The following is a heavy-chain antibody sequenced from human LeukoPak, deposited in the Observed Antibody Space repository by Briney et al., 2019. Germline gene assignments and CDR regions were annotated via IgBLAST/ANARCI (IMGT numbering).Heavy chain of an antibody. CDR2: FDPEDGET. D-gene: IGHD3-22*01. J-gene: IGHJ4*02. Sequence: ASVKVSCKASGYTFTGYYMHWVRQAPGKGLEWMGGFDPEDGETIYAQKFQGRVTMTEDTSTDTAYMELSSLRSEDTAVYYCATVLSGYYGDYFDYWGQGTLVTVSS. V-gene: IGHV1-24*01. CDR3: ATVLSGYYGDYFDY. CDR1: GYTFTGYY.